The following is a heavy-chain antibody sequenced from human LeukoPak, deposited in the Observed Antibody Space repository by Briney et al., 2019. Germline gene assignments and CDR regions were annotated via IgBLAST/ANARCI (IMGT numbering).Heavy chain of an antibody. J-gene: IGHJ4*02. V-gene: IGHV3-23*01. CDR2: ISGSGGST. CDR1: GFTFSSYA. CDR3: AKSTSGWSFDS. D-gene: IGHD6-19*01. Sequence: GGSLRLSCTASGFTFSSYAMSWVRQAPGEELEWVSGISGSGGSTYYADSVKGRITTSRDNSKNTLYVQMHSLRAEDTAVYFCAKSTSGWSFDSWGQGTPVSVSS.